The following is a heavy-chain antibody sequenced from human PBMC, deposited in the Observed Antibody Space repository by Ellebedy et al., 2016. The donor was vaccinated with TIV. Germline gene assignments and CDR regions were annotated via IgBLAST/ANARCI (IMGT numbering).Heavy chain of an antibody. CDR3: ARATEGLDY. V-gene: IGHV3-13*01. D-gene: IGHD1-14*01. Sequence: GASLKISCAASGFTFSSYDMHWVRQVTGKGLEWVSAIGTAGDTYYPGSVKGRFTISRENAKNSLYLQMNSLRAGDTAVYYCARATEGLDYWGQGTLVTVSS. J-gene: IGHJ4*02. CDR1: GFTFSSYD. CDR2: IGTAGDT.